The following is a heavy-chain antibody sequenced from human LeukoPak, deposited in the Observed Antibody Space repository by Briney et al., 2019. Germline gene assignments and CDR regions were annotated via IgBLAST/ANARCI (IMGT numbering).Heavy chain of an antibody. CDR2: MNPNSGNT. CDR1: GYTFTSYD. J-gene: IGHJ4*02. CDR3: ARAPEYQLPIDY. Sequence: SVKVSCRASGYTFTSYDINWVRQATGQGLEWMGWMNPNSGNTGYAQKFQGRVTITRNTSISTAYMELSSLRSEDTAVYYCARAPEYQLPIDYWGQGTLVTVSS. D-gene: IGHD2-2*01. V-gene: IGHV1-8*03.